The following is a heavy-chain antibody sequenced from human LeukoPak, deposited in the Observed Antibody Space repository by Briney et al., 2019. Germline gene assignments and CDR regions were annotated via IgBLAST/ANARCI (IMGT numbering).Heavy chain of an antibody. D-gene: IGHD2-2*01. CDR3: ARGGGGIVVVPAAPRN. CDR2: IYYSGST. J-gene: IGHJ4*02. V-gene: IGHV4-59*12. CDR1: GGSIRSYY. Sequence: SETLSLTCSVSGGSIRSYYWSWIRQPPGKGLEWIGYIYYSGSTYYNPSLKSRVTISVDTSKNQFSLKLSPVTAADTAVYYCARGGGGIVVVPAAPRNWGQGTLVTVSS.